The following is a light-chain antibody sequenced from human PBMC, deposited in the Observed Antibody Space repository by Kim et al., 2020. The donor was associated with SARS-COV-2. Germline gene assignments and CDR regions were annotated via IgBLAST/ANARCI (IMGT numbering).Light chain of an antibody. Sequence: PGERANLSCRARQSVNSNLAWYQQKPGQAPRLLIFSASTRATGTPARFSGSGSGTEFTLTISSLQSADSAVYYCQQYDNWPPRWTFGQGTKVDIK. CDR3: QQYDNWPPRWT. J-gene: IGKJ1*01. CDR2: SAS. V-gene: IGKV3-15*01. CDR1: QSVNSN.